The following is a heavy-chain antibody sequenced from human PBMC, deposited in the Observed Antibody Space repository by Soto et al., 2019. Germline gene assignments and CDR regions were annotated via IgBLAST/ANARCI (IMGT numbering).Heavy chain of an antibody. V-gene: IGHV1-69*13. CDR2: IIPIFGTA. CDR3: ARNIYCSGGSCSHSPYNWFDP. J-gene: IGHJ5*02. CDR1: GGTFSSYA. D-gene: IGHD2-15*01. Sequence: SVKVSCKASGGTFSSYAISWVRQAPGQGLEWMGGIIPIFGTANYAQKFQGRVTITADESTSTAYMEPSSLRSEDTAVYYCARNIYCSGGSCSHSPYNWFDPWGQGTLVTVSS.